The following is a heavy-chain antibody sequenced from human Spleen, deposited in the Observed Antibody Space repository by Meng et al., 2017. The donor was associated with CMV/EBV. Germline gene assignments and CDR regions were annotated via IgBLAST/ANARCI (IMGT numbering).Heavy chain of an antibody. CDR2: INPNSGDT. D-gene: IGHD2-21*01. J-gene: IGHJ4*02. V-gene: IGHV1-2*02. CDR1: GYRFSDYF. CDR3: AKDGAFCGGDCYFD. Sequence: ASVKVSCKTSGYRFSDYFLHWVRQAPGQGPERMGWINPNSGDTKYAQRFQGRVSMTRDASISTIYMELSSLTSDDTAVYYCAKDGAFCGGDCYFDWGQGTLVTVSS.